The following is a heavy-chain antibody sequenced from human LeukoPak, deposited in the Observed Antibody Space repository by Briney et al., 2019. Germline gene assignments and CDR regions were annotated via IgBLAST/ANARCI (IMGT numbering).Heavy chain of an antibody. Sequence: GGSLRLSCAASGFTFSSYSMNWVRQAPGKGLEWVSSISSSGSYIYYADSVKGRFTISRDNAKNSLYLQMNSLRAEDTAVYYCARASIRGSGWYLNGIDYWGQGTLVTVSS. V-gene: IGHV3-21*01. D-gene: IGHD6-19*01. CDR2: ISSSGSYI. CDR1: GFTFSSYS. J-gene: IGHJ4*02. CDR3: ARASIRGSGWYLNGIDY.